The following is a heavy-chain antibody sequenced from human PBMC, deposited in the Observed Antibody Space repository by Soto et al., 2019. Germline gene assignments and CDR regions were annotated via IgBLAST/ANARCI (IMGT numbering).Heavy chain of an antibody. D-gene: IGHD4-4*01. J-gene: IGHJ6*02. Sequence: SVKVSCKASGGTFSSYAISWVRQAPGQGLEWMGGIIPIFGTANYAQKFQGRVTITADESTSTAYMELSSLRSEDTAVYYCARDYYSNHGGYYYGMDVWGQGTTVTVS. V-gene: IGHV1-69*13. CDR1: GGTFSSYA. CDR2: IIPIFGTA. CDR3: ARDYYSNHGGYYYGMDV.